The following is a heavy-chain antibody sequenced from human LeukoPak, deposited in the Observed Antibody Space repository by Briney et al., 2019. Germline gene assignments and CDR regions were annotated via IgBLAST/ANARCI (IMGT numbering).Heavy chain of an antibody. V-gene: IGHV1-46*01. Sequence: GASVKLSCKASGYTFTNYYIHWVRQAPGQGLEWMGIINPAGSSTGYAQKFQGRVTMTRDTSTSTVYMELSSLRSEDTAVYFCARDNGDLTGGFDYWGQGTLVTVSS. CDR2: INPAGSST. CDR1: GYTFTNYY. D-gene: IGHD4-17*01. CDR3: ARDNGDLTGGFDY. J-gene: IGHJ4*02.